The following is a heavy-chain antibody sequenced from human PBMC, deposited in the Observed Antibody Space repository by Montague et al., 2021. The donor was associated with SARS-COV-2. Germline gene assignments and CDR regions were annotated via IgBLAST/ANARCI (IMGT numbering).Heavy chain of an antibody. CDR1: GGSISSGGYY. CDR2: IYYSGST. Sequence: TLSLTCTVSGGSISSGGYYWSWIRQHPGKGLEWIGYIYYSGSTYYXPSLKSRRTISVDTSKNRFSLKLSSVTAADTAMYYCARARVVVATTRNWFDPWGQGTLVTVSS. CDR3: ARARVVVATTRNWFDP. J-gene: IGHJ5*02. D-gene: IGHD2-2*01. V-gene: IGHV4-31*03.